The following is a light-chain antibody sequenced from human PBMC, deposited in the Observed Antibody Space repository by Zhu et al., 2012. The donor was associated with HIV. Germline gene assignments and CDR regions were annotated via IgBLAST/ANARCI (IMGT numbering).Light chain of an antibody. Sequence: DIQMTQSPSTLSASVGDRVTITCRASQSVYKWLAWYQQKPEKAPKLLIYEASSLETGVPSRFSGSGSGTEFTLTISSLQPEDVATYYCQRYNSDPLIFGGGTKVEI. CDR1: QSVYKW. V-gene: IGKV1-5*03. CDR2: EAS. J-gene: IGKJ4*01. CDR3: QRYNSDPLI.